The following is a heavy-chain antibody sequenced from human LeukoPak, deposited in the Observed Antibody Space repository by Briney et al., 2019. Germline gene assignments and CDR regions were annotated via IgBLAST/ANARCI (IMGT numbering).Heavy chain of an antibody. CDR2: IYHSGGT. Sequence: PSETLSLTCAVSGGSISSSTNWWSWVRQPPGKGLEWIGEIYHSGGTNYNPSLKSRITISVDKSQNQFSLKVSSVTAADTAVFYCARRTGTYYYDSSGYSPWRYYFDYWGQGTLVTVSS. J-gene: IGHJ4*02. D-gene: IGHD3-22*01. CDR3: ARRTGTYYYDSSGYSPWRYYFDY. CDR1: GGSISSSTNW. V-gene: IGHV4-4*02.